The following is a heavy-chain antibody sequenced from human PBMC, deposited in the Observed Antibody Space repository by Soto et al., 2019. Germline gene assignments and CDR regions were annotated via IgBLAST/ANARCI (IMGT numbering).Heavy chain of an antibody. CDR2: IYYSGSS. J-gene: IGHJ4*02. CDR1: GGSISGYYY. CDR3: AGGRARWLAYFDS. Sequence: PSETLSLTCSVSGGSISGYYYCWWRRHSPKKLLEWIGYIYYSGSSYSNSALQRRLSMSRDTSKNQFSLKLRSVTAADTAVYYCAGGRARWLAYFDSWGQGALLTVFS. V-gene: IGHV4-30-4*01. D-gene: IGHD6-19*01.